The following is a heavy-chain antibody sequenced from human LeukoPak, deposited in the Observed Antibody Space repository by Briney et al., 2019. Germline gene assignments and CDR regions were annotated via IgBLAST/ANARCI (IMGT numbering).Heavy chain of an antibody. Sequence: SETLSLTCAVYGGSFSDFYWTYIRQSPGKGLEWIGEISHSGSTLYNPSLKSRVTISVDTSKKHFSLKLSSVTAADTAVYYCARELGVATNEAFDIWGQGTMVTVSS. CDR3: ARELGVATNEAFDI. CDR2: ISHSGST. J-gene: IGHJ3*02. D-gene: IGHD2-15*01. V-gene: IGHV4-34*01. CDR1: GGSFSDFY.